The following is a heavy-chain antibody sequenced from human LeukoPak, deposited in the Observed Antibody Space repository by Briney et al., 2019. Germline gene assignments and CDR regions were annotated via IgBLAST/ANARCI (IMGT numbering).Heavy chain of an antibody. D-gene: IGHD3-10*01. J-gene: IGHJ4*02. V-gene: IGHV7-4-1*02. CDR3: ARDPCNVGGGSGSYCFDY. CDR2: INTNTGDP. CDR1: GYTFTSYA. Sequence: ASVKVSCKASGYTFTSYAMNWVRQAPGQGLEWMGWINTNTGDPTYAQGFPGRRVFSLDTSVSTAYLQISSLKAEDTAVYYCARDPCNVGGGSGSYCFDYWGQGTLVTVSS.